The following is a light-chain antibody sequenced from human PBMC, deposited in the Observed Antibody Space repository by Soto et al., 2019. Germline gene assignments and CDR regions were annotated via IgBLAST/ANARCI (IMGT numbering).Light chain of an antibody. CDR3: SSYALGNTLVV. CDR2: DVS. V-gene: IGLV2-14*03. Sequence: QSALTQPASVSGSPGQSITFSCTGTTSDVGGYNYVSWYQQHPGKAPKLMIYDVSNRPSGVSNRFSGSKSGNTASLTISGLQAEDEADYYCSSYALGNTLVVFGGGTKLTVL. J-gene: IGLJ2*01. CDR1: TSDVGGYNY.